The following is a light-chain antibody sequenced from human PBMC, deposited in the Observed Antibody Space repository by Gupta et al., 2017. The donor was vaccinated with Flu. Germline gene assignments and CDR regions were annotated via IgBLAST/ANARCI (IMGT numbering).Light chain of an antibody. CDR1: QSVSSY. Sequence: DIVMTQSPATLSVSPGERATLSCRASQSVSSYLAWYQQKPGQAPRLLIYGASTRATGIPSRFSGSGSGTDFTLTISSLQSEDFAVYYCQQNNNSPITFGRGTQVDIK. CDR3: QQNNNSPIT. V-gene: IGKV3-15*01. J-gene: IGKJ4*01. CDR2: GAS.